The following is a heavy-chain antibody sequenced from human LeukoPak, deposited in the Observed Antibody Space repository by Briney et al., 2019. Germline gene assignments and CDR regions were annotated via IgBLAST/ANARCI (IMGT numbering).Heavy chain of an antibody. CDR1: GYTFTSYG. J-gene: IGHJ4*02. CDR2: ISAYNGNT. D-gene: IGHD3-3*01. Sequence: ASVKVSCKASGYTFTSYGISWVRQAPGQGLEWMGWISAYNGNTNYAQKLQGRVTMTTDTSTSTAYMELRSLGSDDTAVYYCARDPSPYYDFWSGYYGFDYWGQGTLVTVSS. V-gene: IGHV1-18*01. CDR3: ARDPSPYYDFWSGYYGFDY.